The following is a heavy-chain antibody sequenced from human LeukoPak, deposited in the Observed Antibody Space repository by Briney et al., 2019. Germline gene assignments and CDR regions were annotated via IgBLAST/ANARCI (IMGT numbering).Heavy chain of an antibody. CDR3: VREGQLANYNWFDP. V-gene: IGHV4-59*01. Sequence: SETLSLTCTVSGGSMSPYYWSWIRQSPGKGLEWIGYIYYSGNTNYNPSLKSRVTISVDTSKNQFYLKPTSVTAADTAVYYCVREGQLANYNWFDPWGQGTLVTVSS. CDR1: GGSMSPYY. D-gene: IGHD6-6*01. CDR2: IYYSGNT. J-gene: IGHJ5*02.